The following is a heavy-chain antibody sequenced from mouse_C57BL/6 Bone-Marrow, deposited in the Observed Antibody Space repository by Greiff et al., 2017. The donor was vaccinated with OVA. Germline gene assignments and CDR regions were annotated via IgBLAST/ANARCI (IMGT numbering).Heavy chain of an antibody. J-gene: IGHJ2*01. CDR3: TREGAVVATEDFDY. V-gene: IGHV1-81*01. CDR2: IYPRSGNT. CDR1: GYTFTSYG. D-gene: IGHD1-1*01. Sequence: VQLQQSGAELARPGASVKLSCKASGYTFTSYGISWVKQRTGQGLEWIGEIYPRSGNTYYNEKFKGKAILTADKSSSTAYMELRSLTSEDSAVYYCTREGAVVATEDFDYWGQGTTLTVSS.